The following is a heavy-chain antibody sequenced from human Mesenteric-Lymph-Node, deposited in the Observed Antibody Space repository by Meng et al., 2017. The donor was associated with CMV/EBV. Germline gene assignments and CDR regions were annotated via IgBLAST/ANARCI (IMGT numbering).Heavy chain of an antibody. Sequence: SNWWSWVRQPPGKGLEWIGEIYHSGSTNYNPSLKSRVTISVDKSKNQFSLKLSSVTAADTAVYYCVSLREDDYYYDSSGGLGHFDYWGQGTLVTVSS. CDR1: SNW. D-gene: IGHD3-22*01. CDR3: VSLREDDYYYDSSGGLGHFDY. V-gene: IGHV4-4*02. J-gene: IGHJ4*02. CDR2: IYHSGST.